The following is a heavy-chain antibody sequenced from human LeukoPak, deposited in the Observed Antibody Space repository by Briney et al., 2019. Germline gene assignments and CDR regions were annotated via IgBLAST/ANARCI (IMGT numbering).Heavy chain of an antibody. CDR3: ATGPSPIWVRGGSGWGDYYYMDV. Sequence: SGTLSLTCAVYGGSLGGYYWAWIRQPPGKGLEWIGEIYSTGSNNHNPSLKSRRTMSVYTTKNQISLKLTSMTAADTAVYFCATGPSPIWVRGGSGWGDYYYMDVWGRGTTVTVSS. CDR2: IYSTGSN. V-gene: IGHV4-34*01. D-gene: IGHD2-15*01. J-gene: IGHJ6*03. CDR1: GGSLGGYY.